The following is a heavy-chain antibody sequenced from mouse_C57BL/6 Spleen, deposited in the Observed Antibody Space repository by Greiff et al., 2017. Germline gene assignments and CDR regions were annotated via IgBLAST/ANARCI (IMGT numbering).Heavy chain of an antibody. V-gene: IGHV5-17*01. Sequence: EVKLLESGGGLVKPGGSLKLSCAASGFTFSDYGMHWVRQAPEKGLEWVAYISSGSSTIYYADTVKGRFTISRDNAKNTLFLQMTSLRSEDTAMYYCARREITDWYFDVWGTGTTVTVSS. J-gene: IGHJ1*03. D-gene: IGHD2-4*01. CDR1: GFTFSDYG. CDR2: ISSGSSTI. CDR3: ARREITDWYFDV.